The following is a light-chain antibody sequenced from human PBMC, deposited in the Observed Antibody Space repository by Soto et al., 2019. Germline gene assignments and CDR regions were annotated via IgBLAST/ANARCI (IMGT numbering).Light chain of an antibody. CDR1: QDISNF. Sequence: DIQMTQSPSSLSASIGDRVAITCQASQDISNFLNWYQHKPGKAPKLLTYDASDLETGVPLRFSGSGSGTDFTFTITNLQPEDVATYYCQQYDSLPFTFGPGTKVDIK. V-gene: IGKV1-33*01. J-gene: IGKJ3*01. CDR3: QQYDSLPFT. CDR2: DAS.